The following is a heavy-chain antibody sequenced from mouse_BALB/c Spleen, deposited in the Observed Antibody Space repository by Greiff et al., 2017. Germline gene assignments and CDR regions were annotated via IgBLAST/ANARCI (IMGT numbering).Heavy chain of an antibody. D-gene: IGHD2-2*01. CDR2: IYPGSGNT. V-gene: IGHV1-63*01. CDR3: ARGLRDYYAMDY. J-gene: IGHJ4*01. CDR1: GYAFTNYW. Sequence: QVQLQQSGAELVRPGTSVKISCKASGYAFTNYWLGWVKQRPGHGLEWIGDIYPGSGNTYYNENFKGKATLTADKSSSTAYMQLSSLTSEDSAVYFCARGLRDYYAMDYWGQGTSVTVSS.